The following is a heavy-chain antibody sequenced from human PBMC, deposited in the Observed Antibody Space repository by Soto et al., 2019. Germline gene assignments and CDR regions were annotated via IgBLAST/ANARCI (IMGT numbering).Heavy chain of an antibody. CDR3: ARARRELLWFGESHGAFDP. V-gene: IGHV1-69*13. J-gene: IGHJ5*02. CDR1: GVTFSSYA. D-gene: IGHD3-10*01. Sequence: SVKVSCKASGVTFSSYAISWVRQAPGQGLEWMGGIIPIFGTANYAQKFQGRVTITADESTSTAYMELSSLRSEDTAVYYCARARRELLWFGESHGAFDPWGQGTLVTVSS. CDR2: IIPIFGTA.